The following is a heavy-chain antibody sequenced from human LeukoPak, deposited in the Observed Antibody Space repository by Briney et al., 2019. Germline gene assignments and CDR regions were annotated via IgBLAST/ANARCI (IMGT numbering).Heavy chain of an antibody. CDR3: ARDGVQLERPRDWFDP. D-gene: IGHD1-1*01. CDR1: GFTFSSYW. Sequence: GGSLRLSCAASGFTFSSYWMSWVRQAPGKGLEWVANIKQDGSEKYYVDSVKGRFTISRDNAKNSLYLQMNSLRAEDTAVYYCARDGVQLERPRDWFDPWGQGTLVTVSS. CDR2: IKQDGSEK. J-gene: IGHJ5*02. V-gene: IGHV3-7*01.